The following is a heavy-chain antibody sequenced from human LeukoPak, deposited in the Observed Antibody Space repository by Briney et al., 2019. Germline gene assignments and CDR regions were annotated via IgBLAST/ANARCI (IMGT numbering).Heavy chain of an antibody. V-gene: IGHV3-23*01. CDR1: GFTFSSYA. D-gene: IGHD4-17*01. CDR2: ISGSGGST. Sequence: PGGSLRLSCAASGFTFSSYAMSWVRQAPGKGLEWVSAISGSGGSTYYADSVKGRFTISRDNSKNTLYLQMNSLRAEDTAVYYCATSYDYGDYEWGYWGQGTLVTVSS. CDR3: ATSYDYGDYEWGY. J-gene: IGHJ4*02.